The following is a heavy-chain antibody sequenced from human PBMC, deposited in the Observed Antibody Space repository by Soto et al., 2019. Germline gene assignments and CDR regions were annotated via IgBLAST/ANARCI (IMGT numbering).Heavy chain of an antibody. J-gene: IGHJ4*02. CDR1: GFSFSTYA. Sequence: EVPLLESGGGVAQPGGSLRLSCAASGFSFSTYAMSWVRQAPGKGLEWVASISASGGGTNHADSVKGRFTISRDNSKNTLYLQMNSLRRDDSAVYYCAKDDHKEWPGVDFDYWGQGALVTVSS. CDR3: AKDDHKEWPGVDFDY. D-gene: IGHD3-3*01. V-gene: IGHV3-23*01. CDR2: ISASGGGT.